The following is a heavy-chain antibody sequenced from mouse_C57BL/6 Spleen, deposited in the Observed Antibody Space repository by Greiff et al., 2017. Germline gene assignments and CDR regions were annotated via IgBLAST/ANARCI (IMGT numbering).Heavy chain of an antibody. CDR1: GYTFTDYY. V-gene: IGHV1-26*01. Sequence: EVQLQQSGPELVKPGASVKISCKASGYTFTDYYMNWVKQSHGKSLEWIGDINPNNGGTSYNQKFKGKATLTVDKSSSTAYMELRSLTSEDSAVYYCARRYLYYFDYWGQGTTRTVSS. CDR3: ARRYLYYFDY. J-gene: IGHJ2*01. CDR2: INPNNGGT. D-gene: IGHD1-1*01.